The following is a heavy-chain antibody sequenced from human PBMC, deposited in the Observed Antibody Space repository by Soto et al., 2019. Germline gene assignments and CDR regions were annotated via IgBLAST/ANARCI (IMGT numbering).Heavy chain of an antibody. CDR3: ARQKYNWNPRSVPLSIFDY. CDR2: IYPGDSDT. J-gene: IGHJ4*02. Sequence: PGESLKISCKGSGYSVTSYWIWWVRQIPGKGLEWMGIIYPGDSDTRYSPSFQGQVTISADKSISTAYLQWSSLKASDTAMYYCARQKYNWNPRSVPLSIFDYWGQGTLVTVSS. V-gene: IGHV5-51*01. D-gene: IGHD1-1*01. CDR1: GYSVTSYW.